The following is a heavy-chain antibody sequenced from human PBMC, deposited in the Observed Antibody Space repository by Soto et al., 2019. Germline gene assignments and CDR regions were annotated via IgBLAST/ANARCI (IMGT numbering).Heavy chain of an antibody. V-gene: IGHV3-73*01. CDR2: IRGKANSYAT. CDR3: LTSSVNSGY. Sequence: EVQLVESGGGSVQPGGSLKLSCAAAGFSFSVSSINWVRQASGKGLEWVGRIRGKANSYATVYAASVKVRFTISRDDSKNTAYLQMDSLKIEDTAVYYCLTSSVNSGYWGQGTVVTVSS. J-gene: IGHJ4*02. CDR1: GFSFSVSS. D-gene: IGHD4-17*01.